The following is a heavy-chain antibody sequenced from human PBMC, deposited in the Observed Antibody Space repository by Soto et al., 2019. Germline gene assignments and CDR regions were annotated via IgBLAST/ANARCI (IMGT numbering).Heavy chain of an antibody. CDR1: GFTFSSYA. D-gene: IGHD2-8*01. CDR3: ANPAADCTNGVCPYNWFDP. J-gene: IGHJ5*02. V-gene: IGHV3-23*01. Sequence: GGSLRLSCAASGFTFSSYAMSWVRQALGKGLEWVSAISGSGGSTYYADSVKGRFTISRDNSKNTLYLQMNSLRAEDTAVYSCANPAADCTNGVCPYNWFDPWGQGTLVTVSS. CDR2: ISGSGGST.